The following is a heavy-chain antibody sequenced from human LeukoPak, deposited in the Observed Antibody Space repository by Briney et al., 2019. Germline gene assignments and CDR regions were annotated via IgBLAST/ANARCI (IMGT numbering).Heavy chain of an antibody. CDR3: AKSITMVSYYFDY. D-gene: IGHD3-10*01. V-gene: IGHV3-30*18. CDR1: GFTFSSYG. J-gene: IGHJ4*02. Sequence: GGSLRLSCAASGFTFSSYGMHWVRQAPGKGLEWVAVISYDGSNKYYADSVKSRFTISRDNSKNTLYLQMNSLRAEDTAVYYCAKSITMVSYYFDYWGQGTLVTVSS. CDR2: ISYDGSNK.